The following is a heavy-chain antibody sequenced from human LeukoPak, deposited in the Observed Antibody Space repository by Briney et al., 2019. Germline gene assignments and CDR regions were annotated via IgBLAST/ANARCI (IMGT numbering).Heavy chain of an antibody. CDR1: GGSISSSSYY. D-gene: IGHD6-13*01. Sequence: SETLSLTCTVSGGSISSSSYYWGWIRQPPGKGLEWIGSIYYSGSTYYNPSLKSRVTISVDTSKNQFSLKLSSVTAADTAVYYCARVAAAGLIWGQGTLVTVSS. V-gene: IGHV4-39*07. CDR2: IYYSGST. J-gene: IGHJ4*02. CDR3: ARVAAAGLI.